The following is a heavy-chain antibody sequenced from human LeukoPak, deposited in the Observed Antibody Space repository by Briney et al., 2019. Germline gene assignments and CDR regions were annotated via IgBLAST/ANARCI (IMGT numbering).Heavy chain of an antibody. CDR3: ARARFGELWGGFDI. V-gene: IGHV4-59*01. CDR1: GGSISSCY. J-gene: IGHJ3*02. CDR2: IYYSGST. Sequence: SQTLSLTCTVSGGSISSCYWSWIRHPPGKGLECRGYIYYSGSTNYNPALKSRVTISVDTSKNQSSLQLRSVTAADTAVYYCARARFGELWGGFDIWGERTTVTVSS. D-gene: IGHD3-10*01.